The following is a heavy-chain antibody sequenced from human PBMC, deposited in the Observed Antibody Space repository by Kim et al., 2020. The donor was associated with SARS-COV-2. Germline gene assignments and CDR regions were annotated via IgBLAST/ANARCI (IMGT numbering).Heavy chain of an antibody. J-gene: IGHJ3*02. CDR3: ARGGPLDPFDI. V-gene: IGHV3-23*01. CDR2: TT. Sequence: TTVNAYSVEGRVSISRDASKSTLYLQMNSLRADDTALYYCARGGPLDPFDIWGQGTMVTVSS.